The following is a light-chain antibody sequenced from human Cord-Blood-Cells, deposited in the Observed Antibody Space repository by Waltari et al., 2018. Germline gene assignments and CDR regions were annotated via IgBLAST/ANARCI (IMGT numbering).Light chain of an antibody. J-gene: IGKJ5*01. CDR1: QDISNY. CDR2: DAS. V-gene: IGKV1-33*01. Sequence: DIQMTQSPSSLSASVGDRVTITCQASQDISNYLNWYQQKPGKAPKLLIYDASNLETGVPSRFSGSGSGTDFTFTISSLXPXDIATYYCQQYDNLGITFGQGTRLEIK. CDR3: QQYDNLGIT.